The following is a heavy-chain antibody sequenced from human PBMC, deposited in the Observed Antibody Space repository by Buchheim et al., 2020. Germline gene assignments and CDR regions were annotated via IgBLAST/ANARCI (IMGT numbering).Heavy chain of an antibody. J-gene: IGHJ4*02. D-gene: IGHD4-11*01. CDR3: AKGSRGYTNYYFDY. V-gene: IGHV3-23*04. Sequence: EVQLVDSGGGLVQPGEYLRLSCAASGFSFSGYAMSWVRQAPGKGLEWVSSISGSGATTFNADSVKGRFTISRDNSKNMLYLQMNSLRAEDTAVYFCAKGSRGYTNYYFDYWGQGTL. CDR2: ISGSGATT. CDR1: GFSFSGYA.